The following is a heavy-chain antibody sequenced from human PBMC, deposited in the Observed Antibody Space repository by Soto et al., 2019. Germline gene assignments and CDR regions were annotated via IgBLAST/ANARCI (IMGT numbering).Heavy chain of an antibody. Sequence: PSETLSLTCTVSGGSVSTERHYWSWLRQTPGEGLGWNGDFYYTGSPNYNPYLKGRVIITVATTSDQVSLRLRSVNRASTAVYFCARAQYDCRVCSHFNAMEVWRRVSKFTVSS. V-gene: IGHV4-61*01. J-gene: IGHJ6*02. CDR2: FYYTGSP. CDR1: GGSVSTERHY. D-gene: IGHD3-3*01. CDR3: ARAQYDCRVCSHFNAMEV.